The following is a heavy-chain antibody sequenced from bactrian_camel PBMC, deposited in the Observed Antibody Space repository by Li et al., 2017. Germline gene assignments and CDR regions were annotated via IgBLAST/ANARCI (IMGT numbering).Heavy chain of an antibody. CDR1: AYITEQCG. V-gene: IGHV3-1*01. J-gene: IGHJ4*01. CDR3: ATGLVPYCSGAYCYTQYKY. D-gene: IGHD2*01. CDR2: INWSGDST. Sequence: DVQLVESGGGSVQPGGSLKLSCAGSAYITEQCGMGWFRQAPGKGLEWVSAINWSGDSTNYADSVKGQFTISRDNAKNMLYLQMNSLKPEDTAVYYCATGLVPYCSGAYCYTQYKYWGQGTQVTVS.